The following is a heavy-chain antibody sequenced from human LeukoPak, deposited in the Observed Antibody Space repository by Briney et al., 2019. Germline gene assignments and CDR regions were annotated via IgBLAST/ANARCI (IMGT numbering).Heavy chain of an antibody. D-gene: IGHD5-24*01. CDR1: GFTFSGSA. V-gene: IGHV3-23*01. CDR2: ISSTGGNS. CDR3: ARDIQLST. Sequence: GGSLRPSCAASGFTFSGSAMSWVRQAPGKGLDWVSLISSTGGNSYYADSVKGRFTISRDNSKDTLYLQMDSLRAEDTAIYYCARDIQLSTWGLGTKVTVSS. J-gene: IGHJ3*01.